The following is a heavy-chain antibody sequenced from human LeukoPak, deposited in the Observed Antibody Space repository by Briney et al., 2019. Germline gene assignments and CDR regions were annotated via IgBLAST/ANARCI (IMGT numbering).Heavy chain of an antibody. CDR1: GYSFTSYW. J-gene: IGHJ4*02. CDR2: FDPSDSYT. D-gene: IGHD2-2*01. CDR3: ARRCSSNSCPFDY. V-gene: IGHV5-10-1*01. Sequence: GESLKISCKGSGYSFTSYWISWVRQMPGKGLEWMGRFDPSDSYTNYSPSFQGHVTLSADKSISTAYLQWSSLKASDTAMYYCARRCSSNSCPFDYWGQGTLVTVSS.